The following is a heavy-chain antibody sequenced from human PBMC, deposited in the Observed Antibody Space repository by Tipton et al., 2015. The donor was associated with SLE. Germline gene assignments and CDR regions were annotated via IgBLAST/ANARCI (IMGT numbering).Heavy chain of an antibody. J-gene: IGHJ4*02. CDR1: GFTLDDHS. CDR3: AKERRTDMYYFDY. Sequence: SLRLSCAASGFTLDDHSMHWVRQGPGKGLEGVSSISWNSGYIRYADSVRGRFTISRDNAKNSLYLQLNSLRGEYSAVYYCAKERRTDMYYFDYWGQGTLVSVSS. V-gene: IGHV3-9*01. CDR2: ISWNSGYI.